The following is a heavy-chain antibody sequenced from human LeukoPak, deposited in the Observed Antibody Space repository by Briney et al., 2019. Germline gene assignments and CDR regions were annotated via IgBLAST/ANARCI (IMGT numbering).Heavy chain of an antibody. V-gene: IGHV1-69*05. CDR3: ARDGAQMAGFDP. CDR1: GGTFSSYA. J-gene: IGHJ5*02. CDR2: IIPISGTA. Sequence: ASVKVSCKASGGTFSSYAISWVRQAPGQGLEWMGGIIPISGTANYAQKFQGRVTITTDESTSTAYMELSSLRSEDTAVYYCARDGAQMAGFDPWGQGTLVTVSS. D-gene: IGHD5-24*01.